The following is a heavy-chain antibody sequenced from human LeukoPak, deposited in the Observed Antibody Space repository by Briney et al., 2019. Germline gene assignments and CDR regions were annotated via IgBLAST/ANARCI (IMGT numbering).Heavy chain of an antibody. J-gene: IGHJ4*02. CDR3: ARRGVWGRAYFDY. D-gene: IGHD3-16*01. V-gene: IGHV3-7*01. CDR1: GFTFSSYS. CDR2: IKQDGSEK. Sequence: GGSLRLSCAASGFTFSSYSMNWVRQAPGKGLEWVANIKQDGSEKYYVDSVKDRFTISRDNAKNSLYLQMNSLRAEDTAVYYCARRGVWGRAYFDYWGQGTLVTVSS.